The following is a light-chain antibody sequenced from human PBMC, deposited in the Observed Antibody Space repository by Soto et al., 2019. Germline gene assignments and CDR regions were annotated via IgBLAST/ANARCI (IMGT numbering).Light chain of an antibody. Sequence: EILFTQSPATLSLSPGERATLSCRASQTVSNYLAWYRQKPGQAPRLLIYGASSRATGIPERFSGSGAGTEFTLTISSLQSEDVEVDYCQQYNNWTRTFGGGTQV. CDR1: QTVSNY. V-gene: IGKV3-15*01. CDR2: GAS. J-gene: IGKJ4*01. CDR3: QQYNNWTRT.